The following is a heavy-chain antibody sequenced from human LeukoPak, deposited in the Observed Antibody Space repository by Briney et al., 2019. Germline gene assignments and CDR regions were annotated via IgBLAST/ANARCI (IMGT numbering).Heavy chain of an antibody. CDR2: ISYSGST. V-gene: IGHV4-61*01. D-gene: IGHD3-22*01. CDR1: GGSVSRDNYS. J-gene: IGHJ3*02. Sequence: KPSETLSLTCTVSGGSVSRDNYSWSWIRQPPGKGLEWIGYISYSGSTNYNPSLKSRVTISVDTSKNQFSLKLRSVTAADTAVYYCARTYYYDSSGANDAFDIWGQGTMVTVSS. CDR3: ARTYYYDSSGANDAFDI.